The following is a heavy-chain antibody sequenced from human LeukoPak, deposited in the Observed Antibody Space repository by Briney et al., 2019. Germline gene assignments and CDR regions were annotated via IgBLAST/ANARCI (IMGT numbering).Heavy chain of an antibody. J-gene: IGHJ4*02. V-gene: IGHV1-2*02. CDR2: INPNSGGT. CDR1: GYTFTGYY. CDR3: ARVAGHGSGTGGDY. Sequence: ASAKVSCKASGYTFTGYYMHWVRQAPGQGLEWMGWINPNSGGTNYAQKFQGRVTMTRDTSISTAYMELSRLRSDDTAVYYRARVAGHGSGTGGDYWGQGTLVTVSS. D-gene: IGHD3-10*01.